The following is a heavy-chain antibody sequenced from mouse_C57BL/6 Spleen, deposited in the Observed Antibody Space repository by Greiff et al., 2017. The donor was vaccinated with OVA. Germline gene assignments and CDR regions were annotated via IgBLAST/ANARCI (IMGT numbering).Heavy chain of an antibody. CDR3: AREGAYGNYY. V-gene: IGHV1-61*01. D-gene: IGHD2-1*01. CDR1: GYTFTSYW. J-gene: IGHJ2*01. Sequence: QVQLKQPGAELVRPGSSVKLSCKASGYTFTSYWMDWVKQRPGQGLEWIGNIYPSDSETHYNQKFKDKATLTVDKSSSTAYMQLSSLTSEDSAVYYCAREGAYGNYYWGKGTTLTVSS. CDR2: IYPSDSET.